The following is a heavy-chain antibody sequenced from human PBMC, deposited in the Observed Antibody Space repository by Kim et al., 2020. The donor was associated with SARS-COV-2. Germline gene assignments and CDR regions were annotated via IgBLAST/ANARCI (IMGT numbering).Heavy chain of an antibody. V-gene: IGHV3-23*01. Sequence: GGSLRLSCAASGFTFSNYARSWVRQAPGRGLEWVSAISDNGIRTDYADAVRGRFTIYRDNSKDTLYVQMNSLRAEDTAVYYCATMGLLEFDMWDQGVMV. CDR1: GFTFSNYA. D-gene: IGHD2-21*01. CDR2: ISDNGIRT. J-gene: IGHJ3*02. CDR3: ATMGLLEFDM.